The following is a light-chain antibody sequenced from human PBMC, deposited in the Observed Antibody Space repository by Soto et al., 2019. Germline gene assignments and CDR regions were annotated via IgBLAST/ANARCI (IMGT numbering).Light chain of an antibody. CDR2: KAS. CDR3: LQSNSYWT. V-gene: IGKV1-5*01. Sequence: DIQMTQSASTLSGSVLDGVVITCLASQSISGWLAWYQQKPGKAPKLLIYKASRLESGVPSRFGGSGSGTEFTLTISSLQPEDFATYYCLQSNSYWTFGQGTKV. CDR1: QSISGW. J-gene: IGKJ1*01.